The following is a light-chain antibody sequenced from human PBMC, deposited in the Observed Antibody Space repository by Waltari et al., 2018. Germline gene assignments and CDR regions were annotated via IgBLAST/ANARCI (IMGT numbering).Light chain of an antibody. CDR3: QQSYSMPYT. V-gene: IGKV1-39*01. CDR1: QTVNHF. J-gene: IGKJ2*01. CDR2: SGG. Sequence: DIQMTQSPSSLSASVGDRVTITCRASQTVNHFLNWYQRKPGVAPKRLIYSGGSLQSGVPSRFSGSGSGTEFTLAISDLQPEDFATYFCQQSYSMPYTFGQGSKLEI.